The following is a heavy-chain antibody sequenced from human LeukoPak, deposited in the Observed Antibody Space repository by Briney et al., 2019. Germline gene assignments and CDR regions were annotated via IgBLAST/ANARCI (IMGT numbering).Heavy chain of an antibody. CDR2: ISGRGGST. Sequence: GSLRLSWAASGFTFSIYSMGWVRQAPGEGLEWGSAISGRGGSTFYAGSGEGRVTISRENSKNTLYLQMNSLRAEDTAVYFCAKASGYSYGKYYFDSWGQGALVTVSS. V-gene: IGHV3-23*01. CDR3: AKASGYSYGKYYFDS. CDR1: GFTFSIYS. D-gene: IGHD5-18*01. J-gene: IGHJ4*02.